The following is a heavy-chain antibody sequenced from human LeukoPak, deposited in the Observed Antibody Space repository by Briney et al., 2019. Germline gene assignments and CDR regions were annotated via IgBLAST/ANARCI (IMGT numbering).Heavy chain of an antibody. D-gene: IGHD5-18*01. CDR3: AREGVRYSYGSAAFDI. J-gene: IGHJ3*02. Sequence: SETLSLTCTVSGYSISSGYYWGWIRQPPGKGLEWIGEINHSGSTNYNPSLKSRVTISVDTSKNQFSLKLSSVTAADTAVYYCAREGVRYSYGSAAFDIWGQGTMVTVSS. V-gene: IGHV4-38-2*02. CDR2: INHSGST. CDR1: GYSISSGYY.